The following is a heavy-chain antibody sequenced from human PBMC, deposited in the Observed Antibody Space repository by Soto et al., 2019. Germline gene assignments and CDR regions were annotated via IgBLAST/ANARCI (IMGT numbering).Heavy chain of an antibody. D-gene: IGHD5-12*01. Sequence: GSLRLSCAASGCTFSSYGMHWVRQAPGKGLEWVAVISYDGSNKYYADSVKGRFTISRDNSKNTLYLQMNSLRAEDTAVYYCAKVMYGGYILYYFDYWGQGTLVTVSS. CDR2: ISYDGSNK. CDR3: AKVMYGGYILYYFDY. J-gene: IGHJ4*02. CDR1: GCTFSSYG. V-gene: IGHV3-30*18.